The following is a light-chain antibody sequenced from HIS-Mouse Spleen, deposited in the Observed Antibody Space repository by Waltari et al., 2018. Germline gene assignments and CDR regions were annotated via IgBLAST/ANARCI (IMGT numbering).Light chain of an antibody. CDR1: QGISSW. J-gene: IGKJ5*01. CDR3: QQANSFPIT. Sequence: IQLTHSPTSVPLLVGLQLTTTCRSSQGISSWLAWYQQKPGKAPKLLIYAASSLQSGVPSRFSGSGSGTDFTLTISSLQPEDFATYYCQQANSFPITFGQGTRLEIK. V-gene: IGKV1-12*01. CDR2: AAS.